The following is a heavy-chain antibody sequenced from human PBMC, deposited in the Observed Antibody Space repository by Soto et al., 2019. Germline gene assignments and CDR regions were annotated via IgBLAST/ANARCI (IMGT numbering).Heavy chain of an antibody. J-gene: IGHJ4*02. V-gene: IGHV3-21*01. Sequence: EVQLVESGGGLVKPGGSLRLSCAASGFTFSTYTMNWVRQAPGKGLEWVSSISSSSSYIYYADSVKGRFTISRDNAKNTLYLQMYSLRAEDTAVYYCATRDGAVTFHYWGQGTLVTVSS. CDR1: GFTFSTYT. D-gene: IGHD4-17*01. CDR2: ISSSSSYI. CDR3: ATRDGAVTFHY.